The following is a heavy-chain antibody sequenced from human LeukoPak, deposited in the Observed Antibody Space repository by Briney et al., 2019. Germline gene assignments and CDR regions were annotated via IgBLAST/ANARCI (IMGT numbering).Heavy chain of an antibody. J-gene: IGHJ4*02. V-gene: IGHV3-33*01. Sequence: GGSLRLSCAASGFTFSSYGMHWVRQAPGKGLEWVAVIWYDGSNKYYADSVKGRFTISRDNSKNTLYLQMNSLRAEDTAVYYCARSEQWLAQFDYWGQGTLVTASS. CDR1: GFTFSSYG. CDR3: ARSEQWLAQFDY. CDR2: IWYDGSNK. D-gene: IGHD6-19*01.